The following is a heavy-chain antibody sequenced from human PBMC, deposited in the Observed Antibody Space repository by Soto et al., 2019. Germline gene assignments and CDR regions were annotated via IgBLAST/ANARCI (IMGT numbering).Heavy chain of an antibody. J-gene: IGHJ4*02. V-gene: IGHV1-46*01. CDR3: AREGTIFGVVTTRTFDY. Sequence: QVQLVQSGAEGKKPGASVKVSCKASGYTFTSYYMHWVRQAPGQGLEWMGIINPSGGSTSYAQKFQGRVTMTRDTSTSTVYMELSSLRSEDTAVYYCAREGTIFGVVTTRTFDYWGQGTLVTVSS. CDR2: INPSGGST. D-gene: IGHD3-3*01. CDR1: GYTFTSYY.